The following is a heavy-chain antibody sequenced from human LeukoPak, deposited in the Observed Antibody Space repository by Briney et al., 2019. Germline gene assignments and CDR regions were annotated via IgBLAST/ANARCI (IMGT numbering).Heavy chain of an antibody. CDR1: GYTFTIYG. D-gene: IGHD3-10*01. J-gene: IGHJ4*02. CDR2: ISGYNGNT. CDR3: ARDPRGYYGSGSYSPLY. Sequence: ASVKVSCKASGYTFTIYGISWVRQAPGQGLEWMGWISGYNGNTNYAQKFQGRVTMTTDTSTSTAYMELRSLKSDDTAVYYCARDPRGYYGSGSYSPLYWGQGTLVTVSS. V-gene: IGHV1-18*01.